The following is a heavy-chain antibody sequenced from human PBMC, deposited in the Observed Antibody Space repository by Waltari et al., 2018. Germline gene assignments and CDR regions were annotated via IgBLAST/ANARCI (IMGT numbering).Heavy chain of an antibody. J-gene: IGHJ4*02. Sequence: EVRLLESGGGLVQPGGSLRLSCVVSGFTFSEYGMSWVRRAAGKGLEWVAGLSFIGGSTYYAESVRGRFTISRDNSENTLYLEMNSLRAEDTAVYYCAKVPSTYPYYFDFWGQGTLVTVPS. CDR2: LSFIGGST. CDR3: AKVPSTYPYYFDF. V-gene: IGHV3-23*01. CDR1: GFTFSEYG.